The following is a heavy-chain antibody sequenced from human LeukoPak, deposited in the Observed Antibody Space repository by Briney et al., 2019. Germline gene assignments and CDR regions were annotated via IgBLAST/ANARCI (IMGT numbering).Heavy chain of an antibody. CDR3: ARDRAMVTTYYYGMDV. Sequence: ASVKVSCKASGYTFTGYYMHWVRQAPGQGLEWMGWINPNSGGTNYAQKFQGRVTMTRDTSISTAYMELSRLRSDDTAVYYCARDRAMVTTYYYGMDVWGQGTTVTVSS. CDR1: GYTFTGYY. CDR2: INPNSGGT. D-gene: IGHD5-18*01. V-gene: IGHV1-2*02. J-gene: IGHJ6*02.